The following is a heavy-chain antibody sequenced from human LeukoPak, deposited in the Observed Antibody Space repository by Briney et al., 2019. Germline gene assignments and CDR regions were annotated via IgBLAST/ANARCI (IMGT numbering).Heavy chain of an antibody. CDR2: ISAYNGNT. CDR3: ARDCRSTNCYKVFDY. V-gene: IGHV1-18*01. J-gene: IGHJ4*02. Sequence: ASVKVSCRASGYTFTSYGISWVRQAPGQGLEWMGWISAYNGNTNYAQNVQGRVTMTTDTSTSTAYMELTSLRSDDTAVYYCARDCRSTNCYKVFDYWGQGTPVTVSS. CDR1: GYTFTSYG. D-gene: IGHD2-2*02.